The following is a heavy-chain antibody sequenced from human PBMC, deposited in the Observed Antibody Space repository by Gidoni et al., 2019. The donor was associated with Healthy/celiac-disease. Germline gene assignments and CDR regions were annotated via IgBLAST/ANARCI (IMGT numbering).Heavy chain of an antibody. CDR2: ISSSSSYI. J-gene: IGHJ4*02. CDR3: ARENYYGSGSVLTTYYFDY. Sequence: EVQLVESGGGLVKPGGSLRLSCAASGFPLSSYSMNWVRQAPGKGLEWVSSISSSSSYIYYADSVKGRFTISRDNAKNSLYLQMNSLRAEDTAVYYCARENYYGSGSVLTTYYFDYWGQGTLVTVSS. CDR1: GFPLSSYS. V-gene: IGHV3-21*01. D-gene: IGHD3-10*01.